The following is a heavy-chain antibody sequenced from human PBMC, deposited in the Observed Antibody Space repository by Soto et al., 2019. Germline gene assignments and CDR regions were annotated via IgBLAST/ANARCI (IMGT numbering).Heavy chain of an antibody. CDR1: GGSFSGYY. CDR3: ASVPSTVTKQSYYYYYMDV. D-gene: IGHD4-17*01. Sequence: TETLSLTCAVYGGSFSGYYWSWIRQPPGKGLEWIGEINHSGSTNYNPSLKSRVTISVDTSKNQFSLKLSSVTAADTAVYYCASVPSTVTKQSYYYYYMDVWGKGTTVTVSS. J-gene: IGHJ6*03. V-gene: IGHV4-34*01. CDR2: INHSGST.